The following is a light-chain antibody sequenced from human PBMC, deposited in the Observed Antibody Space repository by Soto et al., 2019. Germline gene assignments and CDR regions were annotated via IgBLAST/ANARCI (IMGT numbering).Light chain of an antibody. Sequence: EIVMTQSPATLSVSPGERATLSCRASQSVGSNLAWYQQKPGQAPRRLIYGASTRTTGIPTRLSGSGSGTELTLTIISLQSEDFAIYFCQQYNNWPPDRTFGQGTKVEIK. J-gene: IGKJ1*01. CDR2: GAS. CDR3: QQYNNWPPDRT. V-gene: IGKV3-15*01. CDR1: QSVGSN.